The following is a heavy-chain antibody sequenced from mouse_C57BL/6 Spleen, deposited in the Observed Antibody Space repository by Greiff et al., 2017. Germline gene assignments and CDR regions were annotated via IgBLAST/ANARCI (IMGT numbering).Heavy chain of an antibody. CDR2: IHPNSGST. CDR1: GYTFTSYW. D-gene: IGHD1-1*01. Sequence: QVQLQQPGAELVKPGASVKLSCKASGYTFTSYWMHWVKQRPGQGLEWIGMIHPNSGSTNYNEKFKSKATLTVDKSSSTAYMQLSSLTSEDSAVYYCARCLITTVVADFDYWGQGTTLTVSS. CDR3: ARCLITTVVADFDY. V-gene: IGHV1-64*01. J-gene: IGHJ2*01.